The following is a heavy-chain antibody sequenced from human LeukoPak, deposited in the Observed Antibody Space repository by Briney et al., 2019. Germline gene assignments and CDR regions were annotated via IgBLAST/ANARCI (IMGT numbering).Heavy chain of an antibody. V-gene: IGHV3-23*01. CDR2: ISGSGGST. Sequence: GGSLRLSCAASGFTFSSYAMSWVRQAPGKGLEWVSAISGSGGSTYYADSVKGRFTISRDNSKNTLYLQMNSLRAEDTAVYYCAKDGEYYYDSSGYLYWGQGTLVTVSS. D-gene: IGHD3-22*01. CDR3: AKDGEYYYDSSGYLY. CDR1: GFTFSSYA. J-gene: IGHJ4*02.